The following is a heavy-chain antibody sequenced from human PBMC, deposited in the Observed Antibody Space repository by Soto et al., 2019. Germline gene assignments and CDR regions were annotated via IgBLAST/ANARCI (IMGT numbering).Heavy chain of an antibody. V-gene: IGHV3-33*01. D-gene: IGHD2-8*01. CDR2: IWYDGSNK. J-gene: IGHJ5*02. CDR1: GFTFSSYG. CDR3: ARDNVLMVYAGFDP. Sequence: QVQLVESGGGVVQPGRSLRLSCAASGFTFSSYGRHWVRQAPGKGLEWVAVIWYDGSNKYYADSVKGRFTISRDNSKNMLYLQLKSLRAEDTAVYYCARDNVLMVYAGFDPWGQGTLVTVSS.